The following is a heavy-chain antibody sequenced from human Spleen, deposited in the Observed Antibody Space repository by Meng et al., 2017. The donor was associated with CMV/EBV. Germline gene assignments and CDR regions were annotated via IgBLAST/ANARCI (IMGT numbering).Heavy chain of an antibody. Sequence: VQLHKWGVGLLHPSETLSLTCAVYGGSFSSVYWHWIRQPQGKGLEWIGEINHSGSTNYNPSLKNRVTISVDTSKNQFSLKLSSVTAADTAVYYCARSDGRIAPGHYWGQGTLVTVSS. CDR1: GGSFSSVY. J-gene: IGHJ4*02. CDR2: INHSGST. V-gene: IGHV4-34*01. D-gene: IGHD5-18*01. CDR3: ARSDGRIAPGHY.